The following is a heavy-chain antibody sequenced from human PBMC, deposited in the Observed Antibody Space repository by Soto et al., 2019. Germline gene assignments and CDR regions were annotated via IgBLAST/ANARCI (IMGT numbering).Heavy chain of an antibody. V-gene: IGHV3-11*01. CDR3: ARHGTYGDYVGS. CDR1: GFTFSDYY. J-gene: IGHJ4*02. CDR2: ISRSGGTI. Sequence: VQLVESGGGLVKPGGSLRLSCAASGFTFSDYYMSWFRQAPGKGLEWVSYISRSGGTIYYADSVKGRFTIYRDNAKNSLYLQMSSLRVEDTAVYYCARHGTYGDYVGSWGQGTLVAVSS. D-gene: IGHD4-17*01.